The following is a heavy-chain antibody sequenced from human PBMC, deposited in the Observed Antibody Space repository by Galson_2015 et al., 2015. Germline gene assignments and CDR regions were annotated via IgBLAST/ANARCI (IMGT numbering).Heavy chain of an antibody. CDR1: GFTFSRYA. CDR2: ISGSGGST. D-gene: IGHD2-15*01. V-gene: IGHV3-23*01. CDR3: AKGGYCSGGSCAPFYCYGMDV. J-gene: IGHJ6*02. Sequence: SLRLSCAASGFTFSRYAMSWVRQAPGKGLEWVSAISGSGGSTYYADPVKGRFTISRDNSKNTLYLRMNSRRAEDTAVYYCAKGGYCSGGSCAPFYCYGMDVWGQRTAVSVSS.